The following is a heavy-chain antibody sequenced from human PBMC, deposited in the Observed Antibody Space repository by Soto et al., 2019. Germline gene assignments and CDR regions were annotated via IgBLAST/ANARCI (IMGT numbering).Heavy chain of an antibody. CDR3: ARDDCGDWGGGDYYYYMDV. J-gene: IGHJ6*03. V-gene: IGHV4-59*01. Sequence: SETLSLTCTVSGGSISDYYWSWIRQPPGKGPEWIGYIYYNGNTNYNPSLKSRVIISLHTSKNQFSLKLSSVTAADTAVYYCARDDCGDWGGGDYYYYMDVWGKGTTVTVSS. CDR2: IYYNGNT. CDR1: GGSISDYY. D-gene: IGHD4-17*01.